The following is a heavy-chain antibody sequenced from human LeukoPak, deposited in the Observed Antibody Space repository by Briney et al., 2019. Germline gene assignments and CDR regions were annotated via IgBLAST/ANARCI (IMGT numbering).Heavy chain of an antibody. CDR2: IKQDGSEK. J-gene: IGHJ6*03. CDR1: GFTFSSYW. D-gene: IGHD3-10*01. V-gene: IGHV3-7*03. Sequence: PGGSLRLSCAVSGFTFSSYWMSWVRQAPGKGLEWVANIKQDGSEKYYVDSVKGRFTISRDNAKNSLYLQMNSLRVEDTAVYYCARSLRVRGVPDYMDVWGKGTTVTISS. CDR3: ARSLRVRGVPDYMDV.